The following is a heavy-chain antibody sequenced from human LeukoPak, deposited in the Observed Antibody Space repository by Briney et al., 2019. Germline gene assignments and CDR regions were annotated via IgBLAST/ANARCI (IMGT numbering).Heavy chain of an antibody. D-gene: IGHD2/OR15-2a*01. V-gene: IGHV3-48*03. CDR1: GFTFSSYE. J-gene: IGHJ4*02. CDR3: ARDRCTSTTCYLFDY. Sequence: GGSLRLSCAASGFTFSSYEMNWVRQAPGKGLEWVSYISSSGSTIYYADSVKGRFTISRDNAKNSLYLQMNSLRSEDTAVYYCARDRCTSTTCYLFDYWGQGTLVIVSS. CDR2: ISSSGSTI.